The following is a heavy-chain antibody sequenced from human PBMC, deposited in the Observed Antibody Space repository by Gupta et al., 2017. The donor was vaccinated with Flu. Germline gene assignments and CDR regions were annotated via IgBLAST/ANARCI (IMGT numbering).Heavy chain of an antibody. CDR3: AKGHSSVAGGIDAFDI. Sequence: EVQLVESGGGLVQPGRSLRLSCAASGFTFDDYAMHWVRQAPGKGLEWVSGISWNSGSIGYADSVKGRFTISRDNAKNSLYLQMNSLRAEDTALYYCAKGHSSVAGGIDAFDIWGQGTMVTVSS. V-gene: IGHV3-9*01. J-gene: IGHJ3*02. CDR2: ISWNSGSI. D-gene: IGHD6-19*01. CDR1: GFTFDDYA.